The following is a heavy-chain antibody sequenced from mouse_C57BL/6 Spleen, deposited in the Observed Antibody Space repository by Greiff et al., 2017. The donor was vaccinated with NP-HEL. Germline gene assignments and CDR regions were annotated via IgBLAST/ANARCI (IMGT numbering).Heavy chain of an antibody. CDR3: AGSGYDGISPDY. Sequence: VQLQQSGAELVKPGASVKISCKASGYAFSSYWMHWVKQRPGKGLEWIGQIYPGDGDTNYNGKLKGKATLTADKSSSTAYMQLSSLSAEDSAVSVRAGSGYDGISPDYRGQGTTLTVYS. CDR2: IYPGDGDT. CDR1: GYAFSSYW. D-gene: IGHD1-1*01. V-gene: IGHV1-80*01. J-gene: IGHJ2*01.